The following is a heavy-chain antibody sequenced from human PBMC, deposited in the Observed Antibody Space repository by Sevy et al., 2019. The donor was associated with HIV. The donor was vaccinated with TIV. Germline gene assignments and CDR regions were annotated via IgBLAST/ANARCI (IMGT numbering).Heavy chain of an antibody. CDR1: GYSFTSYW. CDR3: ARHDGSSGWYGHDAFDI. Sequence: GESLKISCKGSGYSFTSYWIGWVRQMPGKGLEWMGIIYPGDSDTRYSPSFQGQFTISADKSISTAYQQWSSLKASDTAMYYCARHDGSSGWYGHDAFDIWGQGTMVTVSS. J-gene: IGHJ3*02. V-gene: IGHV5-51*01. D-gene: IGHD6-19*01. CDR2: IYPGDSDT.